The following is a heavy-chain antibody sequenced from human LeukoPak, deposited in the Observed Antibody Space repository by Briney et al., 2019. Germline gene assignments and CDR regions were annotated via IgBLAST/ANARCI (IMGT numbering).Heavy chain of an antibody. J-gene: IGHJ4*02. D-gene: IGHD4-23*01. V-gene: IGHV3-23*01. Sequence: AGGSLRLSCAASGFTFNSHAMNWVRQAPGKGLEWISTVSASGGSTYYTDSIKGRFTISRDNSKNTLYLQMNSLRADDTAVYYCAKLTVVDYWGQGTLVTVSS. CDR3: AKLTVVDY. CDR2: VSASGGST. CDR1: GFTFNSHA.